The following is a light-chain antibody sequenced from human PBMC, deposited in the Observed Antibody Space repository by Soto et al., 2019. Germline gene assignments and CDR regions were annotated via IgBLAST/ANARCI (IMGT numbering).Light chain of an antibody. J-gene: IGKJ2*01. CDR2: GAS. CDR3: QQYNNWPRT. Sequence: EIVLTQSPVTLSLSPVERSTLSFSASQSVSSSYLAWYQQKRGQAPRLLIYGASSRATGIPARFIGSGSGTEFTLTIGSLQSDDFAVYYCQQYNNWPRTFGQGTKVDI. CDR1: QSVSSSY. V-gene: IGKV3-15*01.